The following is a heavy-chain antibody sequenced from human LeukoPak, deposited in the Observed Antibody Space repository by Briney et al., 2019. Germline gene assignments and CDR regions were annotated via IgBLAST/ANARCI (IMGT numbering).Heavy chain of an antibody. Sequence: PGGSLTLSCAASGFTVNNEYMYWLRQAPGRGLECVSLIYADGRTFYADSVKGRFTICRDNSRNKMDLQMDSLRAEDTAVYFCVRSVFSWGEGARVTVSS. CDR2: IYADGRT. J-gene: IGHJ5*02. CDR1: GFTVNNEY. D-gene: IGHD2-8*01. CDR3: VRSVFS. V-gene: IGHV3-66*01.